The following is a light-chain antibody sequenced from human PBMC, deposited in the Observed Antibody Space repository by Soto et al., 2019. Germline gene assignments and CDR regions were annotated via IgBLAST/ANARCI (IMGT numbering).Light chain of an antibody. CDR1: QSVSSK. J-gene: IGKJ4*01. Sequence: EIVMTQSPATLSLFPGERATLSWMSSQSVSSKLAWYEKKPGQAPRLLIYGASTRATGIPARFSGSGSGTEFTLTISSLQSEDFALYYCQQYNDWPPLTFGGGTKVDIK. CDR3: QQYNDWPPLT. V-gene: IGKV3-15*01. CDR2: GAS.